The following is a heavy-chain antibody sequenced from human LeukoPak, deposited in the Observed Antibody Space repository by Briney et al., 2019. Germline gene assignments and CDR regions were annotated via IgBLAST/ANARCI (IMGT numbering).Heavy chain of an antibody. CDR1: GDSISSGGYY. Sequence: SETLSLTCTVSGDSISSGGYYWTWIRQHPGKGLEWIGYIYNSGSTYYNPSLKSRLTISLDTSKNQFSLKLTSVSAADTAVYYCARGGGLEELAFDYWGQGTLVTVSS. V-gene: IGHV4-31*03. D-gene: IGHD3-10*01. J-gene: IGHJ4*02. CDR3: ARGGGLEELAFDY. CDR2: IYNSGST.